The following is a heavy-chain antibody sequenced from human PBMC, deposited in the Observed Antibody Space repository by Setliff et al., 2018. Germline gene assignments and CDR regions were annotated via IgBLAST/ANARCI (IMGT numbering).Heavy chain of an antibody. CDR1: GASISNYY. V-gene: IGHV4-4*08. CDR2: IYSSGST. D-gene: IGHD3-3*01. CDR3: ARTSYELCGYYGNRCNHHMDV. J-gene: IGHJ6*03. Sequence: SETLSLTCSVSGASISNYYWSWIRQPPGKGLEWIGYIYSSGSTNYNPSLKSRVSIFVDTSQNQFFLRLNSLTAADTAVYYCARTSYELCGYYGNRCNHHMDVWGKGSPVTVSS.